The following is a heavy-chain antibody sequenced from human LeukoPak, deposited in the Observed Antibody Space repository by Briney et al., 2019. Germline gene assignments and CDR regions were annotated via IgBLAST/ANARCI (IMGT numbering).Heavy chain of an antibody. CDR3: AVAGVRYYDSSGLHAFDF. J-gene: IGHJ3*01. CDR1: GGSISSRSHC. Sequence: PSETLSLTCTVSGGSISSRSHCWGWIRQPPGKGLEWIGTMFYSGSTYYNPSLKSGVAISVDTSENQFSLELNSVTAADTAVYYCAVAGVRYYDSSGLHAFDFWGRGTMVTVSS. D-gene: IGHD3-22*01. V-gene: IGHV4-39*01. CDR2: MFYSGST.